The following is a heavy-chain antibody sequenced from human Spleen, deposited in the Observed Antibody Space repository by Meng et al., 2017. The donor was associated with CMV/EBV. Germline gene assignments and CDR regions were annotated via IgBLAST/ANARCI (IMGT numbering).Heavy chain of an antibody. CDR1: RGSFSGYY. V-gene: IGHV4-34*01. Sequence: SETLSLTCAVYRGSFSGYYWSWIRQPPGKGLEWIGEINHSGSTNYNPSLKSRVTISVDTSENQFSLKLSSVTAADTAVYFCARGLRRYCSSTSCYHYYTMDVWGQGTTVTVSS. CDR3: ARGLRRYCSSTSCYHYYTMDV. J-gene: IGHJ6*02. D-gene: IGHD2-2*01. CDR2: INHSGST.